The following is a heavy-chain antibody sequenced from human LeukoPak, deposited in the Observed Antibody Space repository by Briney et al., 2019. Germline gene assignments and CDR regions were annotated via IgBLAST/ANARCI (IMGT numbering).Heavy chain of an antibody. V-gene: IGHV3-23*01. J-gene: IGHJ2*01. CDR2: ISGSGGST. Sequence: GGSLRLSCAASGFTFRSYAMSWVRQAPGKGLEWVSAISGSGGSTYYADSVKGRFTISRDNSKNTLYLQMNSLRAEDTAVYYCAKIFEEGYGDYGYFDLWGRGTLVTVSS. CDR3: AKIFEEGYGDYGYFDL. D-gene: IGHD4-17*01. CDR1: GFTFRSYA.